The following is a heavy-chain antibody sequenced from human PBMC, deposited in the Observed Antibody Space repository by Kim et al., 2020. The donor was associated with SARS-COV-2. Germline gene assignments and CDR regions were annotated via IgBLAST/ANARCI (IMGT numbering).Heavy chain of an antibody. CDR3: ARARYYDFWSGYPLYFDY. D-gene: IGHD3-3*01. CDR2: IYYSGST. Sequence: SETLSLTCTVSGGSISSYYWSWIRQPPGKGLEWIGYIYYSGSTNYNPSLKSRVTISVDTSKNQFSLKLSSVTAADTAVYYCARARYYDFWSGYPLYFDYWGQGTLVTVSS. CDR1: GGSISSYY. V-gene: IGHV4-59*01. J-gene: IGHJ4*02.